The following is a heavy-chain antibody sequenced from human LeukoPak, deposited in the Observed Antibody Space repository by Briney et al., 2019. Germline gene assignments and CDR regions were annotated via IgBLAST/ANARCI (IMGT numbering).Heavy chain of an antibody. D-gene: IGHD3-16*01. J-gene: IGHJ4*02. V-gene: IGHV3-9*03. Sequence: GGSLRLSCAASGFTFDDYAMHWVRQAPGKGLEWVSGISWNSGSIGYADSVKGRFTISRDNAKNSLYLQMNSLRAEDMALYYCAKGRNTYDYVWGSLDYWGQGTLVTVS. CDR3: AKGRNTYDYVWGSLDY. CDR1: GFTFDDYA. CDR2: ISWNSGSI.